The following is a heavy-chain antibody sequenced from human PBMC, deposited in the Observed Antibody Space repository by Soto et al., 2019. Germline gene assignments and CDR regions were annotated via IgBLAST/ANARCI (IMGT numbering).Heavy chain of an antibody. CDR3: ARHKTSTIPDY. CDR2: IYCSGST. V-gene: IGHV4-39*01. D-gene: IGHD2-2*01. Sequence: PSETLSLTCTVSGGSISSSSYYWGWIRQPPGKGLEWIGSIYCSGSTYYNPSLKSRVTISVDTSKNQFSLKLSSVTAADTAVYYCARHKTSTIPDYWGQGTLVTVSS. J-gene: IGHJ4*02. CDR1: GGSISSSSYY.